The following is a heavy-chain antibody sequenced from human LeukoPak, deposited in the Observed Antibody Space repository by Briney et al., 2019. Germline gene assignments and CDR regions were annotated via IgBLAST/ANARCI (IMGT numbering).Heavy chain of an antibody. V-gene: IGHV3-23*01. D-gene: IGHD3-22*01. CDR3: AKDGATYYYDSSGYTTYYYYGMDV. J-gene: IGHJ6*02. CDR2: ISGSGRST. CDR1: GFTFSSYA. Sequence: GGSLRFSCAASGFTFSSYAMSWVRQAPGKGLKWVSAISGSGRSTDYADSVKGRFTISRDNSKNTLYLQMNSLRAEDTAVYYCAKDGATYYYDSSGYTTYYYYGMDVWGQGTTVTVSS.